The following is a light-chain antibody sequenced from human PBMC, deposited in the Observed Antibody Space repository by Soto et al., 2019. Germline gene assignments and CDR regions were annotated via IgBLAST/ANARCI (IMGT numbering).Light chain of an antibody. Sequence: DIQMTQSPSSVSASVGDRVTITCRASQGINNMLAWYQQKPGKAPRLLISAASTLQSGVPSGFSGSASGRDFTLTISSLQPDDSATYYCQQANRFPLTFGGGIRVEIK. CDR3: QQANRFPLT. CDR1: QGINNM. V-gene: IGKV1-12*01. J-gene: IGKJ4*01. CDR2: AAS.